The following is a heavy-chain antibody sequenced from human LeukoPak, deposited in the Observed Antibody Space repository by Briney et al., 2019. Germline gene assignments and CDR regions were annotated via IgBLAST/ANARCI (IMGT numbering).Heavy chain of an antibody. J-gene: IGHJ4*02. D-gene: IGHD5-24*01. CDR3: ARHHKGDGYYFDY. V-gene: IGHV4-61*01. CDR1: GGSVSSGSYY. CDR2: IYYSGST. Sequence: SETLSLTCTVSGGSVSSGSYYWNWIRQPPGKGLEWIGYIYYSGSTNYNPSLKSRVTISVDTSKNQFSLKLSSVTAADTAVYYCARHHKGDGYYFDYWGQGTLVTVSS.